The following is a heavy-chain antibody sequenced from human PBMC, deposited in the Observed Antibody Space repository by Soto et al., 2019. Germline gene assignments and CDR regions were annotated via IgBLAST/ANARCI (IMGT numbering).Heavy chain of an antibody. CDR3: ARAGRITIFSTGYPLNAFDI. Sequence: EVQLVESGGGLVQPGGSLRLSCAASGFTFSSYWMSWVRQAPGKGLEWVANIKQDGSEKYYVDAVKVRFTISRDNAKNSLYLQMNSLRAEDTAVYYCARAGRITIFSTGYPLNAFDIWGQGTMVTVSS. CDR1: GFTFSSYW. CDR2: IKQDGSEK. D-gene: IGHD3-9*01. V-gene: IGHV3-7*01. J-gene: IGHJ3*02.